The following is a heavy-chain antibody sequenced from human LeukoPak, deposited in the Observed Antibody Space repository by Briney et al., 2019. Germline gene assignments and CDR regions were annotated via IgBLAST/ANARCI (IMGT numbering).Heavy chain of an antibody. CDR3: ARGFREVLDAFDI. CDR2: INYSGST. Sequence: SETLSLTCTVSGGSISSSSYYCAWIRQPPGKGLEWIGSINYSGSTYYNPSLKSRVAMSVDMSKNQFSLKLSSVTAADAAMYYCARGFREVLDAFDIWGQGTMVTVSS. CDR1: GGSISSSSYY. V-gene: IGHV4-39*02. D-gene: IGHD3-10*01. J-gene: IGHJ3*02.